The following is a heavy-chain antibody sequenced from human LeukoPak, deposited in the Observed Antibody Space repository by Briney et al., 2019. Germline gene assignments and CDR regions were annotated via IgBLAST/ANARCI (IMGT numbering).Heavy chain of an antibody. CDR3: AKDLPEHQLYNWFDP. D-gene: IGHD1/OR15-1a*01. J-gene: IGHJ5*02. CDR1: GFTFDDYA. Sequence: GGSLRLSCAASGFTFDDYAMHWVRQAPGKGLEWVSLISGDGGSTYYEDSVKGRFTISRDNSKNSLYLQMNSLRTEDTALYYCAKDLPEHQLYNWFDPWGQGTLVTVSS. CDR2: ISGDGGST. V-gene: IGHV3-43*02.